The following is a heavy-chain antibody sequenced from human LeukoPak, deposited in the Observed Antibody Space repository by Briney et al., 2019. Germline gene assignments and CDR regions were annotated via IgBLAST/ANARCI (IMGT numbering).Heavy chain of an antibody. CDR3: ARIHFYYYYYGMDV. J-gene: IGHJ6*02. CDR1: GFTLSNCA. Sequence: GGSLRLSCAASGFTLSNCAMHWVRQAPGKGLEWVAVISYDGTNKYYADSVKGRFTISRDNSKNTLYLQMNSLRTEDTAVYYCARIHFYYYYYGMDVWGQGTTVTVSS. V-gene: IGHV3-30-3*01. CDR2: ISYDGTNK. D-gene: IGHD5-18*01.